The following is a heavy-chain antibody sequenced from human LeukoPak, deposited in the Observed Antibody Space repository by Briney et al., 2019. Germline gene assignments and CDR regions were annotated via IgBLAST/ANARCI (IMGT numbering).Heavy chain of an antibody. CDR1: GGSISSYY. J-gene: IGHJ4*02. Sequence: SETLSLTCTVSGGSISSYYWSWIRQPPGKGLEWIGYIYYSGSTNYNPSLKSRVTIPVDTSKNQFSLKLSSVTAADTAVYYCARTSGVGALRLNFDYWGQGTLVTVSS. D-gene: IGHD1-26*01. CDR2: IYYSGST. V-gene: IGHV4-59*01. CDR3: ARTSGVGALRLNFDY.